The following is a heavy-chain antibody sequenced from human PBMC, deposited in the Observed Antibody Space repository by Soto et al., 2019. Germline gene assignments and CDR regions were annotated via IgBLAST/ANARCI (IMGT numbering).Heavy chain of an antibody. CDR1: GYTFTSYE. CDR3: ARERRDGYDN. CDR2: MNPNSGNT. J-gene: IGHJ4*02. V-gene: IGHV1-8*01. Sequence: QVQLVQSGAEVKKPGASVKVSCTASGYTFTSYEINWVRQATGQGLEWMGWMNPNSGNTAYAQKFQGRVTMTSNTSISTAYMELSSLRSEDTSVYYCARERRDGYDNWGQGTLVTVSS. D-gene: IGHD5-12*01.